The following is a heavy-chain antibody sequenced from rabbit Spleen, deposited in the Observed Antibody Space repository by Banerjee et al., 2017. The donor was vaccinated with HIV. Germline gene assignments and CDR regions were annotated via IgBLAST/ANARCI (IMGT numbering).Heavy chain of an antibody. D-gene: IGHD3-1*01. CDR1: GVSFSGSSY. V-gene: IGHV1S40*01. CDR3: AREKSGNHGHDL. J-gene: IGHJ4*01. CDR2: IAGSSSDFT. Sequence: LEESGGDLVKPGASLTLTCIASGVSFSGSSYMCWVRQAPGKGLEWIACIAGSSSDFTYSATWAKGRFTCSKTSSTTVTLQMTSLTAADTATYFCAREKSGNHGHDLWGPGTLVTVS.